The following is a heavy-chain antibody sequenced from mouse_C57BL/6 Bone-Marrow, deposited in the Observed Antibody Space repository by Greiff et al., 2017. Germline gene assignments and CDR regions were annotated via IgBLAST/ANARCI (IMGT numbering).Heavy chain of an antibody. J-gene: IGHJ2*01. V-gene: IGHV1-81*01. CDR1: GYTFTSYG. CDR2: IYPRSGNT. CDR3: AREGYYGSIDY. Sequence: QVQLQQSGAELARPGASVKLSCKASGYTFTSYGISWVKQRTGQGLEWIGEIYPRSGNTYYNEKFKGKATLTADKSSSTAYLELRSLTSEDSAVYFCAREGYYGSIDYWGQGTTLTVSS. D-gene: IGHD1-1*01.